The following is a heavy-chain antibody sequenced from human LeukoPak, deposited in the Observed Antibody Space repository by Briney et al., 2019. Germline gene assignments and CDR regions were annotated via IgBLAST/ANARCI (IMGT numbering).Heavy chain of an antibody. CDR3: ARDFPRGYYGSGSYSL. CDR2: IYYSGST. J-gene: IGHJ4*02. V-gene: IGHV4-39*07. Sequence: SETLSLTCAVYGGSFSSYYWGWIRQPPGKGLEWIGSIYYSGSTYYNPSLKSRVTISVDTSKNQFSLKLSSVTAADTAVYYCARDFPRGYYGSGSYSLWGQGTLVTVSS. CDR1: GGSFSSYY. D-gene: IGHD3-10*01.